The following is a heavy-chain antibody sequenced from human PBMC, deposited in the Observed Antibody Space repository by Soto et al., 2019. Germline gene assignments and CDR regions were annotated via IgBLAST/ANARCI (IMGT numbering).Heavy chain of an antibody. Sequence: GGSLRLSCAASGFTFRSYAMNWVRQAPGKGLEWVSTISASGGSTYYADSVKGRFTISRDDSQNTLYLQMNSLSDEDTAVYYCASSSSWYLASDYWGQGTLVTVSS. CDR2: ISASGGST. J-gene: IGHJ4*02. D-gene: IGHD6-13*01. CDR3: ASSSSWYLASDY. V-gene: IGHV3-23*01. CDR1: GFTFRSYA.